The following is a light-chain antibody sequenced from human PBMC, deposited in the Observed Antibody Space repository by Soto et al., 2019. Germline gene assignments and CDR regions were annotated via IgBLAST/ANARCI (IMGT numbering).Light chain of an antibody. V-gene: IGLV1-40*01. CDR2: DNT. J-gene: IGLJ3*02. CDR3: QSYDSSLSGWV. CDR1: SSNIGAGYD. Sequence: QSVLTQPPSVSGAPGQRVTISCTGSSSNIGAGYDVYWYQQLPGTAPKLLIYDNTNRPSGVPDRVSGSKSGTSASLAITGLQAEDEADYYCQSYDSSLSGWVFGGGTQLTVL.